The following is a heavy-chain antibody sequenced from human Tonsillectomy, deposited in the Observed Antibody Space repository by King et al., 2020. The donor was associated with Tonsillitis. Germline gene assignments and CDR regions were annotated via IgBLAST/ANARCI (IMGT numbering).Heavy chain of an antibody. CDR2: ISYDGSNK. D-gene: IGHD4-17*01. CDR1: GFTFSSYG. Sequence: VQLVESGGGVVQPGRSLRLSCAASGFTFSSYGMHWVRQAPGKGLEWVAVISYDGSNKYYADSVKGRFTISRDNYKNTLYLQMNSLRAEDTAVYYCANSDYPYYGDYNRYGMDVWGQGTTVTVSS. CDR3: ANSDYPYYGDYNRYGMDV. J-gene: IGHJ6*02. V-gene: IGHV3-30*18.